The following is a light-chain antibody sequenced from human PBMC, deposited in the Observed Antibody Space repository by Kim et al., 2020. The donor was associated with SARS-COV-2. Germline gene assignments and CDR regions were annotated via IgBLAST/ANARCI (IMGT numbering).Light chain of an antibody. CDR2: AAS. V-gene: IGKV3-11*01. CDR3: QHRANWPPG. Sequence: EIVLTQSPATLSLSPGERATLSCRASQSVRTYLAWYQQKPGQAPRLLTYAASNRATGIPARFSGSGSGTDFTLTISSLEPEDFAVYYCQHRANWPPGFGQGTRLEIK. J-gene: IGKJ5*01. CDR1: QSVRTY.